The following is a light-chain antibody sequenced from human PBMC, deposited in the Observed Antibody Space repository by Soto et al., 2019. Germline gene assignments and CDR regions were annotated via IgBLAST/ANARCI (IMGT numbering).Light chain of an antibody. CDR1: QSISTRY. J-gene: IGKJ3*01. V-gene: IGKV3-20*01. Sequence: EIVLTQSPGTLSLSPGERATLSCRASQSISTRYLAWYQQTPGRAPRLLIYGASSRATGIPDRFSGSASGTDFTLTITRLEPEDFEVYYCHHYDDSPPFTFGPGTKVDIK. CDR2: GAS. CDR3: HHYDDSPPFT.